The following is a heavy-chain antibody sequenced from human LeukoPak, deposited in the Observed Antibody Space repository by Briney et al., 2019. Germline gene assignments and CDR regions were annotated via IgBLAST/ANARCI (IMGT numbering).Heavy chain of an antibody. CDR2: ISRNGRRK. Sequence: GGSLRLSCIASIVTFRGYDMHCAPQAPGKGREYVSRISRNGRRKDYANSVKDRLTVSRDNYKNTLYLQMGSLRAEDKAVYYCARERGGYFSSSACSKAFDIWGDGTMVTVSS. J-gene: IGHJ3*02. CDR1: IVTFRGYD. V-gene: IGHV3-64*01. D-gene: IGHD2-2*01. CDR3: ARERGGYFSSSACSKAFDI.